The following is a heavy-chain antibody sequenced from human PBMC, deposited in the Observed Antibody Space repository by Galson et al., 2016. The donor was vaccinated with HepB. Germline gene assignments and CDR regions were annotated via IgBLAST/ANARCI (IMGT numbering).Heavy chain of an antibody. J-gene: IGHJ5*02. CDR2: IIPSFGTP. D-gene: IGHD6-13*01. CDR3: ARDDISTSWHH. Sequence: SVKVSCKASGGSFSNYAFSWVRQAPGQGLEWMGEIIPSFGTPRYAQKFQGRVTITADESASTVYLELGSLTSDDTAVYYCARDDISTSWHHWGQGTLVIVSS. CDR1: GGSFSNYA. V-gene: IGHV1-69*13.